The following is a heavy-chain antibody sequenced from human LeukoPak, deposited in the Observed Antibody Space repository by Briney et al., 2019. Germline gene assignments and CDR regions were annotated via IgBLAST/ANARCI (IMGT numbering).Heavy chain of an antibody. Sequence: QPGGSLRLSCAASRFTFSSYAMHWVRQAPGKGLEWVAVKSYDGSNKYYAESVKGRFTISRDNSKNTLYLQMNSLRAEDTAVYYCARNGGYSYGYDPYYFDYWGQGTLVTVSS. CDR2: KSYDGSNK. D-gene: IGHD5-18*01. J-gene: IGHJ4*02. CDR1: RFTFSSYA. CDR3: ARNGGYSYGYDPYYFDY. V-gene: IGHV3-30*04.